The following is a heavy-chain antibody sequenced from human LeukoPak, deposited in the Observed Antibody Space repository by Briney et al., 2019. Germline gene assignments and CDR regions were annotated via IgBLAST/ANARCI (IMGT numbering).Heavy chain of an antibody. J-gene: IGHJ6*03. CDR3: ARVRRPEYSSSSYYYYMDV. V-gene: IGHV1-2*02. CDR2: INSNSGGT. Sequence: GASVKVSCKASGYTFTGYYMHWVRQAPGQGLEWMGWINSNSGGTNYAQKFQGRVTMTRDTSTTTAYMELNRLRSDDTAVYCCARVRRPEYSSSSYYYYMDVWGKGTTVTVSS. CDR1: GYTFTGYY. D-gene: IGHD6-6*01.